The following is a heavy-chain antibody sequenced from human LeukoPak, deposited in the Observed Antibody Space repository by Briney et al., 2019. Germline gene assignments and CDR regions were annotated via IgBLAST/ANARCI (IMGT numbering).Heavy chain of an antibody. J-gene: IGHJ4*02. CDR1: GFTFSSYS. CDR3: ARDQTVVAGTPFDY. CDR2: ISSSSSYI. Sequence: GGSLRLSCAASGFTFSSYSMNWVRQAPGKGLEWVSSISSSSSYIYYADSVKGRFTISRDNAKNSLYLQMNSLRAEDTAVYYCARDQTVVAGTPFDYWGQGTPVTVSS. V-gene: IGHV3-21*01. D-gene: IGHD6-19*01.